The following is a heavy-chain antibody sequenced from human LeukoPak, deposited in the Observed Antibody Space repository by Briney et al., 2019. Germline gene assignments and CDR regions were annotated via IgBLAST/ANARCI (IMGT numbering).Heavy chain of an antibody. CDR2: ISYDGSNK. CDR3: AKDPSGTGQDY. Sequence: GSLRLSCAASGFNFSCFGMHWVRQAPGQGLEWVAVISYDGSNKYYADSVKGRFTISRDNSKNTLYLQMNSLRAEDTAVYYCAKDPSGTGQDYWGQGTLVTVSS. CDR1: GFNFSCFG. D-gene: IGHD3/OR15-3a*01. J-gene: IGHJ4*02. V-gene: IGHV3-30*18.